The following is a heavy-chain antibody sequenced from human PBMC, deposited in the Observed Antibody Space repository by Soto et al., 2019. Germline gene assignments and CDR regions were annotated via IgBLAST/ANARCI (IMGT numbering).Heavy chain of an antibody. V-gene: IGHV1-24*01. CDR3: PSIIQWLRFATSYYFYHYGMDV. CDR2: FDPEDGET. CDR1: GYTLTELS. J-gene: IGHJ6*02. D-gene: IGHD5-12*01. Sequence: QVQLVQSGAEVKKPGASVKVSCKVSGYTLTELSMHWVRQAPGKGLEWMGGFDPEDGETIYAQKFQGRVTMTEDTTSDTAYLHLSSMIFVDTPVYQCPSIIQWLRFATSYYFYHYGMDVWGQGTTVTVSS.